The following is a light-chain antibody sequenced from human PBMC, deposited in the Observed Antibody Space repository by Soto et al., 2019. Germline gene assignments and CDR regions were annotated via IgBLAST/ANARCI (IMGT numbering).Light chain of an antibody. CDR3: QSYASSLSGSV. CDR2: GTT. J-gene: IGLJ1*01. Sequence: QSVLTPPPSVSGDPGQRVTISCTGSSSNVGARYDVHWYQQLPGTAPKLLIYGTTDRPSGVPDRFSGSRSGSSASLAITGLQAEDEADYYCQSYASSLSGSVFGTGTKVTVL. CDR1: SSNVGARYD. V-gene: IGLV1-40*01.